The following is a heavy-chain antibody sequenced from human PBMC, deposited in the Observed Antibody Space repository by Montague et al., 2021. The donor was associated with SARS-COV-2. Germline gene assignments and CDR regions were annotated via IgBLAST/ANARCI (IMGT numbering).Heavy chain of an antibody. Sequence: SLRLSRAASGFTFRSYWMHWVRQVPGRGPIWVSRIKPDGTSTNYXASVKGRFTISRDNAKNTLSLQLNNLRAEDTAVYYCVRPLWFGDSDYFFDSWGQGTLVTVSS. D-gene: IGHD3-10*01. CDR1: GFTFRSYW. V-gene: IGHV3-74*01. CDR3: VRPLWFGDSDYFFDS. CDR2: IKPDGTST. J-gene: IGHJ4*02.